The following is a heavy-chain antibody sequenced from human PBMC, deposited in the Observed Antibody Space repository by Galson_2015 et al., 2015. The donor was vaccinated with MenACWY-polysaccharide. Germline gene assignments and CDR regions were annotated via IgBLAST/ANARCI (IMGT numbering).Heavy chain of an antibody. CDR3: AKGLIASRADAFDV. D-gene: IGHD2-21*01. Sequence: SLRLSCAASGLSFSSYAMHWVRQAPGKGPEWVAVISFDGSDEHHADSVKGRFTISRDNPKNTVSLQMSGLRAEDTAVYYCAKGLIASRADAFDVWGQGTMVTVSS. J-gene: IGHJ3*01. V-gene: IGHV3-30*18. CDR1: GLSFSSYA. CDR2: ISFDGSDE.